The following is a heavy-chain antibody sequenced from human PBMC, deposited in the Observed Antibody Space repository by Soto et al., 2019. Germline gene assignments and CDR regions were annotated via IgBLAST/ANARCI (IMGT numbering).Heavy chain of an antibody. V-gene: IGHV3-33*01. CDR1: AFTFSDHG. CDR3: VSSGRDDFTSMVNYFYYGMDV. D-gene: IGHD5-18*01. J-gene: IGHJ6*02. CDR2: IWFDGVNR. Sequence: QLVESGGGVVQPGGSLRLSCSATASAFTFSDHGMHWVRQTPGKGLEWLAVIWFDGVNRYYADSVKGRFTISRDNSENTLYLQLNSLSDEDTGVYYCVSSGRDDFTSMVNYFYYGMDVWGQGTTVAVSS.